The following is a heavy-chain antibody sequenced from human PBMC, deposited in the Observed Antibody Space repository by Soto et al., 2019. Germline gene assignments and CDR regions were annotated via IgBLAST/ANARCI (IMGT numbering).Heavy chain of an antibody. CDR1: GFSLTTTGVG. V-gene: IGHV2-5*02. J-gene: IGHJ5*02. D-gene: IGHD6-13*01. CDR3: AHRPWYAFEP. CDR2: IYWDGEK. Sequence: QIPLKESGPTLVKPTQTLTLTCTFSGFSLTTTGVGVGWIRQPPGKALEWLALIYWDGEKRYSPSLKSRLTITKDTSKNQVVLTMTNMDPVDTATYYCAHRPWYAFEPWGQGILVTVSS.